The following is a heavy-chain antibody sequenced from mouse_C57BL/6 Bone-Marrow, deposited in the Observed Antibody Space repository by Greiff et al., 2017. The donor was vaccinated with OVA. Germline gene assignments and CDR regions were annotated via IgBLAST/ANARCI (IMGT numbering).Heavy chain of an antibody. CDR2: INPNNGGT. J-gene: IGHJ3*01. Sequence: DVKLVESGPELVKPGASVKMSCKASGYTFTDYNMHWVKQSHGKSLEWIGYINPNNGGTSYNQKFKGKATLTVNKSSSTAYMELRSLTSEDSAVYYCARRDGYDYTWFAYWGQGTLVTASA. CDR1: GYTFTDYN. D-gene: IGHD2-4*01. CDR3: ARRDGYDYTWFAY. V-gene: IGHV1-22*01.